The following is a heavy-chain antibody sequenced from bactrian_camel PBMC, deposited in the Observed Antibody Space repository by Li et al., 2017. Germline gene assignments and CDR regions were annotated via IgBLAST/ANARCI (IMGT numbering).Heavy chain of an antibody. J-gene: IGHJ4*01. Sequence: HVQLVESGGGAVQAGGSLRLSCAYINSTDCMGWLRQAPGKEREGVAAIDRDGETSYADSGKGRFTISKDNAKNIVYLQMVSLKPEDSAMYYCVVGTYGGSCPWYFGETEYDYKGQGTQVTVS. CDR1: INSTDC. D-gene: IGHD2*01. V-gene: IGHV3S53*01. CDR2: IDRDGET. CDR3: VVGTYGGSCPWYFGETEYDY.